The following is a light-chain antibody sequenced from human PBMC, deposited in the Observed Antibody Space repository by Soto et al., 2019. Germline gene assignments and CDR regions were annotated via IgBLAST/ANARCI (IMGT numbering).Light chain of an antibody. J-gene: IGKJ1*01. CDR1: RTIAGY. V-gene: IGKV1-39*01. CDR3: QQTYSTPGT. Sequence: DIQMTQSPSSLSASVGDRVTITCRASRTIAGYVNWYQQRPGEAPNLLIYAASSLQSGVPSMFRGSGSGTDFTLTINSLQPEDFATFYCQQTYSTPGTFGQGTKVEIK. CDR2: AAS.